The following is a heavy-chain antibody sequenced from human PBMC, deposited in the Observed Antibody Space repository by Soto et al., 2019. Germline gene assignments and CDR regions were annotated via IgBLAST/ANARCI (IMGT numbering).Heavy chain of an antibody. CDR3: ASSYYDFWSGYYKNYYYGMDV. CDR2: IDPSDSYT. D-gene: IGHD3-3*01. J-gene: IGHJ6*02. CDR1: GYSLTSYW. Sequence: GESLKISCKGSGYSLTSYWISWVRQMPGKGLEWMGRIDPSDSYTNYSPSFQGHVTISADKSISTAYLQWSSLKASDTAMYYCASSYYDFWSGYYKNYYYGMDVWGQGTTVTVSS. V-gene: IGHV5-10-1*01.